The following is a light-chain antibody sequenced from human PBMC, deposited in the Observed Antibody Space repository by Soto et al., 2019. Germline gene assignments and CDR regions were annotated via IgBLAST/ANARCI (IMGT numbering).Light chain of an antibody. Sequence: QSVLTQPPSVSAAPGQKVTISCSGSSSNIGGNSVSWYQQLPGTAPKLLIYDDNKRPSVIPDRFSGSKSGTSATLGITGFQTGDEADYYCGAWDSSLSADVFGTGTKVTVL. J-gene: IGLJ1*01. CDR2: DDN. V-gene: IGLV1-51*01. CDR1: SSNIGGNS. CDR3: GAWDSSLSADV.